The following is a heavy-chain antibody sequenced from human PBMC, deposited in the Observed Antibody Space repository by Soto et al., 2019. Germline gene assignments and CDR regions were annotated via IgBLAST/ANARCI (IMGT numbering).Heavy chain of an antibody. V-gene: IGHV4-34*01. CDR1: GGSFSGYY. J-gene: IGHJ6*02. D-gene: IGHD3-16*02. CDR3: ARGSITFGGVIARWNYGMDV. Sequence: SETLSLTCAVYGGSFSGYYWSWIRQPPGKGLEWIGEINHSGSTNYNPSLKSRVTISVDTSKNQFSLKLSSVTAADTAVYYCARGSITFGGVIARWNYGMDVWGQGTTVTVSS. CDR2: INHSGST.